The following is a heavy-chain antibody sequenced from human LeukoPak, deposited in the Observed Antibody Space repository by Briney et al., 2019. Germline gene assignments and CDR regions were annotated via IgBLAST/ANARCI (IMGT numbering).Heavy chain of an antibody. CDR2: TYYGSKWYN. V-gene: IGHV6-1*01. Sequence: SQTLSLTCAISGDSVSSNSAAWNWIRQSPSRGLEWLGRTYYGSKWYNDYAVSVKSRITINPDTSKNQFSLQLNSVTPEDTAVYYCARGAGYSGYDPTTKFDYWGQGTLVTVSS. CDR3: ARGAGYSGYDPTTKFDY. CDR1: GDSVSSNSAA. J-gene: IGHJ4*02. D-gene: IGHD5-12*01.